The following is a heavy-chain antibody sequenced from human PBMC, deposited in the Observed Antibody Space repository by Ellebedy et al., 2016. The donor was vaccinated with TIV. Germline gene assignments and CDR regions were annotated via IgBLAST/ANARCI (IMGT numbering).Heavy chain of an antibody. V-gene: IGHV4-34*01. Sequence: MPSETLSLTCGVYGGSFSGYYWSWIRQPPGKGLEWIGEITHSGSTNYNPSLKSRVTISVDTSKNQFSLDLSSVTAADTAVYYCARGLARDYWGQGTLVTVSS. CDR2: ITHSGST. J-gene: IGHJ4*02. CDR1: GGSFSGYY. CDR3: ARGLARDY.